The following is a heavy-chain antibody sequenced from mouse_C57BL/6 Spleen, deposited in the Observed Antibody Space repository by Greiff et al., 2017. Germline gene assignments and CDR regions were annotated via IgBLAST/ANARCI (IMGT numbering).Heavy chain of an antibody. CDR3: ARNWDWYFDV. CDR1: GFTFSDYG. CDR2: ISNLAYSI. J-gene: IGHJ1*03. D-gene: IGHD4-1*01. V-gene: IGHV5-15*01. Sequence: EVQVVESGGGLVQPGGSLKLSCAASGFTFSDYGMAWVRQAPRKGPEWVAFISNLAYSIYYADTVTGRFTISRGNAKNTLYLEMSSLRSEDTAMYYCARNWDWYFDVWGTGTTVTVSS.